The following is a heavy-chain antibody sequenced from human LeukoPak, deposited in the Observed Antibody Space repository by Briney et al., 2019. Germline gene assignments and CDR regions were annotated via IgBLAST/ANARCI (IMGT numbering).Heavy chain of an antibody. V-gene: IGHV1-2*02. CDR3: ARVGATGTTSPFDY. CDR1: GYTFTGYY. CDR2: INPNRGGT. D-gene: IGHD1-1*01. Sequence: ASVKVSCKASGYTFTGYYMHWVRQAPGQGLEWMRWINPNRGGTNYAQKFQGRVTMTRDTSISTAYMELSRLRSDDTAVYYCARVGATGTTSPFDYWGQGTLVTVSS. J-gene: IGHJ4*02.